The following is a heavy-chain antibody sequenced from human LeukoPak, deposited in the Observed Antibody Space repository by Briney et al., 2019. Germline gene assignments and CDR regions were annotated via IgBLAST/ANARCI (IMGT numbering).Heavy chain of an antibody. CDR2: INPNSGGT. V-gene: IGHV1-2*04. CDR1: GYTFTGYY. D-gene: IGHD3-16*02. J-gene: IGHJ4*02. CDR3: ARESPFTFGGVIVGLRNFDY. Sequence: GASVKVSCKASGYTFTGYYMHWVRQAPGQGLEWMGWINPNSGGTNYAQKFQGWVTMTRDTSISTAYMELSRLRSDDTAVYYCARESPFTFGGVIVGLRNFDYWGQGTLVTVSS.